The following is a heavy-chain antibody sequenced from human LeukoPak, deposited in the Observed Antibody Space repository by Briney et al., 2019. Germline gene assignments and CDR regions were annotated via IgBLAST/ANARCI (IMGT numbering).Heavy chain of an antibody. Sequence: ASVKVSCKASGYTFTGYYMHWVRQAPGQGLEWMGWINPNSGGTNYAQKFQGRVTITRDTSASTAYMELSSLRSEDTAVYYCARDPLWGDYGDYRGYYWGQGTLVTVSS. CDR3: ARDPLWGDYGDYRGYY. D-gene: IGHD4-17*01. J-gene: IGHJ4*02. CDR1: GYTFTGYY. V-gene: IGHV1-2*02. CDR2: INPNSGGT.